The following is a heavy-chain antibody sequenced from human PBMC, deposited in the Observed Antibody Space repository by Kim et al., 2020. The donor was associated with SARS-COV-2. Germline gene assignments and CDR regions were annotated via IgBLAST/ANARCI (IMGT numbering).Heavy chain of an antibody. CDR1: GFTVSSNY. V-gene: IGHV3-53*01. CDR3: ARGLGSFYDSSGYYGPPNWFDP. J-gene: IGHJ5*02. CDR2: IYSGGST. D-gene: IGHD3-22*01. Sequence: GGSLRLSCAASGFTVSSNYMSWVRQAPGKGLEWVSVIYSGGSTYYADSVKGRFTISRDNSKNMLYFQMNSLRAEDTAVYYCARGLGSFYDSSGYYGPPNWFDPWGQGTLVTVSS.